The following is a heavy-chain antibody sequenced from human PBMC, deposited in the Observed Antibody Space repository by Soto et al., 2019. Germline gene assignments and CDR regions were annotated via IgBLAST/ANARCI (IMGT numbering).Heavy chain of an antibody. V-gene: IGHV1-69*13. CDR3: ARADSGSYKRVYYYYGMDV. CDR1: GGTFSSYA. D-gene: IGHD1-26*01. Sequence: ASVKVSCKASGGTFSSYAISWVRQAPGQGLEWRGGIIPIFGTANYAQKFQGRVTITADESTSTAYMELSSLRSEDTAVYYCARADSGSYKRVYYYYGMDVWGQGTTVTVSS. CDR2: IIPIFGTA. J-gene: IGHJ6*02.